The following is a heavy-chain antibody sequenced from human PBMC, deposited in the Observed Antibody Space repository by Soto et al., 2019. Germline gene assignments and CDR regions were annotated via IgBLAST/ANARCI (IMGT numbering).Heavy chain of an antibody. CDR1: GYTFVDYF. J-gene: IGHJ4*02. CDR3: AREVFTGGAQCCFKMDY. CDR2: ISLRHHST. Sequence: ASVKVSGKTSGYTFVDYFIHWVRQAPGQGLEWMGIISLRHHSTSYAQKFQDRLSVTRDPSSTTIYMELSSLRSEDTAVYYCAREVFTGGAQCCFKMDYSDQRTPVNV. D-gene: IGHD2-8*02. V-gene: IGHV1-46*01.